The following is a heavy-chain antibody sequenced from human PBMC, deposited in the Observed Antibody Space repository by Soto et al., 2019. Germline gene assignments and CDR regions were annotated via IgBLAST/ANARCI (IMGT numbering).Heavy chain of an antibody. D-gene: IGHD5-12*01. CDR1: VDSLSFNCRG. CDR2: TYYSSKLYY. V-gene: IGHV6-1*01. CDR3: ANDPGYSLDY. Sequence: QTLLLNFIISVDSLSFNCRGWHWIRLYPSICLEWLGGTYYSSKLYYDYAESVKSRIIINVDTSKNHFSLQLNSVTPEDAAVYYCANDPGYSLDYWGQGIQVTVSS. J-gene: IGHJ4*02.